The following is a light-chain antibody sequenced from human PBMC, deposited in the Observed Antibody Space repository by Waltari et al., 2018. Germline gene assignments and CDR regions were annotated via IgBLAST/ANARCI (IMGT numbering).Light chain of an antibody. J-gene: IGKJ2*01. Sequence: ELVMTQSPATLSVSPGERATLSCRASQSVSSNLVWYQQKPGQAPRLLVFGASTRATGIPARFSGGGSGTEFNLTISSLQSEDFAVYYCQHYNNWPPYTFGQGTKLEIK. CDR3: QHYNNWPPYT. V-gene: IGKV3-15*01. CDR2: GAS. CDR1: QSVSSN.